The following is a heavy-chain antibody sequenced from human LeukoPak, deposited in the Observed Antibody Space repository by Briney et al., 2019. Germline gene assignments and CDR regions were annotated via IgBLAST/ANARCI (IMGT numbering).Heavy chain of an antibody. V-gene: IGHV3-21*04. CDR3: ARVIVVVAAIVGNWFDP. Sequence: PGGSLRLSCAASGFTFSSYVMNWVRQAPGKGLEWVSSITISSSYKYYADSVKGRFTISRDNAKNSLHLQMNSLRAEDTAVYYCARVIVVVAAIVGNWFDPWGQGTLVTVSS. CDR2: ITISSSYK. CDR1: GFTFSSYV. D-gene: IGHD2-15*01. J-gene: IGHJ5*02.